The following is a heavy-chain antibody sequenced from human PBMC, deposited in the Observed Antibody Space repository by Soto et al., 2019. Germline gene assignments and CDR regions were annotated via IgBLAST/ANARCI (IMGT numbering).Heavy chain of an antibody. V-gene: IGHV1-69*01. CDR1: GGTFRSYA. D-gene: IGHD1-1*01. Sequence: QVQLVQSGAEVKKPGSSVKVSCKASGGTFRSYAISWVRQAPGQGLEWLGGIIPIFGTATYAQKFQGRVTLTADESTSTAYMELSSLRSEDTAVYCCARVPWDWNDWGYYYYGMDVWGQGTTVTVSS. CDR3: ARVPWDWNDWGYYYYGMDV. CDR2: IIPIFGTA. J-gene: IGHJ6*02.